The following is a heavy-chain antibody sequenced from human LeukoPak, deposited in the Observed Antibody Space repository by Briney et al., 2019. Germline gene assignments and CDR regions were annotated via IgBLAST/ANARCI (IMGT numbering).Heavy chain of an antibody. CDR1: GGSISSSNW. CDR3: ARERNYYYMDV. Sequence: SETLSLTCAVSGGSISSSNWWSWVRQPPGKGLEWIGRIYTSGSTNYNPSLKSRVTMSVDTSKNQFSLKLSSVTAADTAVYYCARERNYYYMDVWGKGTTVTVSS. J-gene: IGHJ6*03. V-gene: IGHV4-4*02. CDR2: IYTSGST.